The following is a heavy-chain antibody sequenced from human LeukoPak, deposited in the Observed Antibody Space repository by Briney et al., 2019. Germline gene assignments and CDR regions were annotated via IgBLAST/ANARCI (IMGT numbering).Heavy chain of an antibody. CDR1: GYTFSSYD. D-gene: IGHD1-26*01. V-gene: IGHV1-8*01. CDR3: ARGLHSGGYYFMGL. J-gene: IGHJ1*01. Sequence: ASVKASCKASGYTFSSYDIHWVRQAPGQGLEWMGWMNSNSGNTGSAQEFRDRVTMTKNTSIITAYIELSSLRSDDTGMYYRARGLHSGGYYFMGLWGQGTLVTVSS. CDR2: MNSNSGNT.